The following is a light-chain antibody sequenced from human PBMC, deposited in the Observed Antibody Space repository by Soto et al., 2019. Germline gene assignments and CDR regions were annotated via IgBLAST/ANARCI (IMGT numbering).Light chain of an antibody. CDR3: QTCSNWPLP. Sequence: VITPTPATPSLSPGDRAPLPCRSSQGVRTYLAWFQQKPGQAPRLLMYDVSKRATGIPARFSGSGSGTDFTLTISSLEPDDFAGYYCQTCSNWPLPFGQGPPLQI. V-gene: IGKV3-11*01. CDR1: QGVRTY. CDR2: DVS. J-gene: IGKJ5*01.